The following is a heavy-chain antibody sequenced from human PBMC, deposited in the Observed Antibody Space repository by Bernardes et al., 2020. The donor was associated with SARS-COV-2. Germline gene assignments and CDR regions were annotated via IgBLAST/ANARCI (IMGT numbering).Heavy chain of an antibody. CDR1: GGSLSGYY. D-gene: IGHD3-16*01. V-gene: IGHV4-34*01. J-gene: IGHJ2*01. CDR3: ARGVWGIWYFDL. CDR2: INYSGST. Sequence: LSLTCAVYGGSLSGYYWNWIRQSPGKGLEWIGEINYSGSTNYNPSFKSRVTISADTSKNQFSLKLSSVTAAETAVYYCARGVWGIWYFDLWGRGTLVTASS.